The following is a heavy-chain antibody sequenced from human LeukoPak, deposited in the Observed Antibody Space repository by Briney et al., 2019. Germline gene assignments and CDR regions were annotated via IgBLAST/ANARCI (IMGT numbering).Heavy chain of an antibody. CDR3: ARVRYYYDSSGYRTDLFDY. D-gene: IGHD3-22*01. CDR2: INHSGST. J-gene: IGHJ4*02. Sequence: PSEALSLTCAVYGGSVSGYYWSWVRQPPGKGLEWIGEINHSGSTNYNPSLKSRVTISGDKSKNQFSLKLSSVTAADTAVYSCARVRYYYDSSGYRTDLFDYWGQGTLVTVSS. V-gene: IGHV4-34*01. CDR1: GGSVSGYY.